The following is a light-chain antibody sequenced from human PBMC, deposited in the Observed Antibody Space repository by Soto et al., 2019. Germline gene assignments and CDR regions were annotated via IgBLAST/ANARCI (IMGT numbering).Light chain of an antibody. J-gene: IGLJ1*01. Sequence: QSALTQPASASGSPGQSITISCTGTSSDVGGYNYVSWYQQHPGKAPKLMIYDVSNRPSGVSNRYSGSKSGNKASLTISGHQAEDEADYYCSSYTSSSTLLFGTGTKLTVL. V-gene: IGLV2-14*01. CDR3: SSYTSSSTLL. CDR1: SSDVGGYNY. CDR2: DVS.